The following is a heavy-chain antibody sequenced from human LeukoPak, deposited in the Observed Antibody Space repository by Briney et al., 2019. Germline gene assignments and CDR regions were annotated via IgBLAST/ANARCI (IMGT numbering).Heavy chain of an antibody. Sequence: GGSLRLSCAASEFSVGSNYMTWVRQAPGKGLEWVSLIYSGGSTYYADSVKGRFTISRDTSKNTLYLQMNSLRAEDTAVYYCAKGGFVRWGQGTLVTVSS. V-gene: IGHV3-66*01. CDR3: AKGGFVR. J-gene: IGHJ5*02. CDR2: IYSGGST. CDR1: EFSVGSNY.